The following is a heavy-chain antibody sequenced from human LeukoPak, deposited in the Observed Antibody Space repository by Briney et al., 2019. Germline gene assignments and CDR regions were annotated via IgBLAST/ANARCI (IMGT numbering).Heavy chain of an antibody. CDR2: INHSGST. CDR1: GGSFSGYY. J-gene: IGHJ6*02. Sequence: SETLSLTCAVYGGSFSGYYWSWIRQPPGKGLEWIGEINHSGSTNYNPPLKSRVTISVDTSKNQFSLKLSSVTAADTAVYYCARGQFYGSGSYPTYYSHYYGMDVWAKGPRSPSP. V-gene: IGHV4-34*01. CDR3: ARGQFYGSGSYPTYYSHYYGMDV. D-gene: IGHD3-10*01.